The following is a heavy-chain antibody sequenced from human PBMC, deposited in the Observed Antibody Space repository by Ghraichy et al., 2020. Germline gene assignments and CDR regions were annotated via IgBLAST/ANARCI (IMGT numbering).Heavy chain of an antibody. CDR1: GGSISSYY. CDR2: IYYSGST. Sequence: SETLSLTCTVSGGSISSYYWSWIRQPPGKGLEWIGYIYYSGSTNYNPSLKSRVTISVDTSKNQFSLKLSSVTAADTAVYYCAREIQLRGFDYWGQGTLVTVSS. V-gene: IGHV4-59*12. J-gene: IGHJ4*02. D-gene: IGHD5-18*01. CDR3: AREIQLRGFDY.